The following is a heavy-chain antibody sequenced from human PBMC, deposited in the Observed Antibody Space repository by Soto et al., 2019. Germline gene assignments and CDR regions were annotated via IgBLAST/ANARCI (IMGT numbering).Heavy chain of an antibody. Sequence: GGSLRLSCAASGFTFTTYGMNWVRQAPGKGLEWVSFISSRTGSSKEYADSVRGRFTVSRDNAKNSEYLQMNSLRVEDTAVYYCARKGVSNLDYWGQGTLVTVSS. CDR3: ARKGVSNLDY. J-gene: IGHJ4*02. V-gene: IGHV3-21*01. CDR2: ISSRTGSSK. D-gene: IGHD2-8*01. CDR1: GFTFTTYG.